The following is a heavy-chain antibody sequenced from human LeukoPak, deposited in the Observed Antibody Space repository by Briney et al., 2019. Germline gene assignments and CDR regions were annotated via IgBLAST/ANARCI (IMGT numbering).Heavy chain of an antibody. Sequence: SETLSLTCTVSGGSVSSGSYYWSWIRQPPGKGLEWIGYIYYSGSTNYNPSHKSRVTISVDTSKNQFSLKLSSVTAADTAVYYCAREGYSNYYYFDYWGQGTLVTVSS. CDR2: IYYSGST. CDR3: AREGYSNYYYFDY. V-gene: IGHV4-61*01. CDR1: GGSVSSGSYY. J-gene: IGHJ4*02. D-gene: IGHD4-11*01.